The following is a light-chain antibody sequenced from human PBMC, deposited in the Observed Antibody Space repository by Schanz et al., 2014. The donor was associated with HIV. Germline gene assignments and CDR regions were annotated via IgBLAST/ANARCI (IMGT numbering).Light chain of an antibody. CDR2: AAS. CDR1: QSINSG. Sequence: DIQMTQSPSTLSASVGDRVSITCRSSQSINSGLAWYQQKPGKAPKLLIYAASSLQSGVPSRISGSGSGTEFTLTINSLQPDDFATYYCQQYNGYSYTFGQGTKLLI. V-gene: IGKV1-5*01. CDR3: QQYNGYSYT. J-gene: IGKJ2*01.